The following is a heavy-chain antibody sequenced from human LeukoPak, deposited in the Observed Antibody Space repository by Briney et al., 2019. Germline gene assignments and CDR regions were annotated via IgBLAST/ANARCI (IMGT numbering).Heavy chain of an antibody. CDR2: INPNSGGT. CDR3: ARGIRGYSYGIDY. D-gene: IGHD5-18*01. Sequence: ASVKVSCKASGYTFTGYYMHWVRQAPGQGLEWMGWINPNSGGTNYTQKFQGRVTMTRDTSISTAYMELSRLRSDDTAVYYCARGIRGYSYGIDYWGQGTLVTVSS. CDR1: GYTFTGYY. J-gene: IGHJ4*02. V-gene: IGHV1-2*02.